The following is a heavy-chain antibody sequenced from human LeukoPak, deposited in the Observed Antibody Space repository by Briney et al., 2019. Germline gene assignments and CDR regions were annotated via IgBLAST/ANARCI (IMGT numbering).Heavy chain of an antibody. D-gene: IGHD2-15*01. CDR1: GFTFSSYA. V-gene: IGHV3-30-3*01. Sequence: GRSLRLSCAASGFTFSSYAMHWVRQAPGKGLEWVAVISYDGSNKYYADSVKGRFTISRDNSKNTLYLQMNSLRAEDTAVYYCARPADIVVVVAAIDYWSQGTLVTVSS. CDR2: ISYDGSNK. J-gene: IGHJ4*02. CDR3: ARPADIVVVVAAIDY.